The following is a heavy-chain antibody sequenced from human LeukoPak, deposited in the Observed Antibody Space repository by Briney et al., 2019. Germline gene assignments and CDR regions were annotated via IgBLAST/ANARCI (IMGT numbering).Heavy chain of an antibody. V-gene: IGHV4-59*08. CDR3: ARSRVDYYGSGSYPDY. Sequence: SETLSLTCTVSGGSISSYYWSRIRQPPGKGLEWIGYIYYSGSTNYNPSLKSRVTISVDTSKNQFSLKLSSVTAADTAVYYCARSRVDYYGSGSYPDYWGQGTLVTVSS. CDR2: IYYSGST. J-gene: IGHJ4*02. D-gene: IGHD3-10*01. CDR1: GGSISSYY.